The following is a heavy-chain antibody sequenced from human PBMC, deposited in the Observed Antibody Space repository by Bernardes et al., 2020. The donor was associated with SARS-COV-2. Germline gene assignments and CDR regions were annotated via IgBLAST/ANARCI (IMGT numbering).Heavy chain of an antibody. CDR3: ARGPTHERLLQY. J-gene: IGHJ1*01. CDR1: EFTFIYHA. D-gene: IGHD5-12*01. CDR2: LNDGTSSGWNT. Sequence: GGSLRLSCTSTEFTFIYHALSWVRQAPGKGLEWISGLNDGTSSGWNTFYADSVRGRFTMSRDNSKSTLFLEMNNLRVDDTAVYFCARGPTHERLLQYWGRGTLVTVSS. V-gene: IGHV3-23*01.